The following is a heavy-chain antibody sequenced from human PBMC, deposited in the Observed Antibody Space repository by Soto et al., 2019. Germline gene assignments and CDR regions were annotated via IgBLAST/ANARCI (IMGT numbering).Heavy chain of an antibody. CDR3: ARQPFDRTSSVHHAFDI. D-gene: IGHD1-1*01. CDR1: GNSFNNDL. CDR2: MHPGDSDN. Sequence: GESLKISFKGSGNSFNNDLIGWVRQTPVKGLEWMGMMHPGDSDNRYSQSFQGQVTISGDKSINTVYLQWSSLKAADTAMYYCARQPFDRTSSVHHAFDIWGQGIMFTVSS. J-gene: IGHJ3*02. V-gene: IGHV5-51*01.